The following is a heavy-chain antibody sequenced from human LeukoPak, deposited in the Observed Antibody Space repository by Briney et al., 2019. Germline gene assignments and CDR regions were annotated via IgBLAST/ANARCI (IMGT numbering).Heavy chain of an antibody. CDR2: ISAYNGNT. D-gene: IGHD2-2*01. CDR1: GYTFTSYG. Sequence: ASVKVSCKASGYTFTSYGISWVRQAPGRGLEWMRWISAYNGNTNYAQKLQGRVTMTTDTSTSTAYMELRSLRSDDTAVYYCARGGDGIVVPAAYNWFDPWGQGTLVTVSS. J-gene: IGHJ5*02. V-gene: IGHV1-18*01. CDR3: ARGGDGIVVPAAYNWFDP.